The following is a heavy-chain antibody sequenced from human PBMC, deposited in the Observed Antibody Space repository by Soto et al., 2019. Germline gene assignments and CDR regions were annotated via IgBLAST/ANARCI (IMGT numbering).Heavy chain of an antibody. J-gene: IGHJ4*02. CDR3: AKGRGGPGSLPPRVDF. CDR1: GFTFNNYA. CDR2: ISGGGDTT. V-gene: IGHV3-23*01. D-gene: IGHD3-10*01. Sequence: EVQLLESGGGLVQPGGSLRLSCAASGFTFNNYAMTWVRQAPGKGLEWVSAISGGGDTTSYADSVKGRFTVSRDGSKNTLYRRRSGLGAEDPALYYWAKGRGGPGSLPPRVDFGGQGTLATVSS.